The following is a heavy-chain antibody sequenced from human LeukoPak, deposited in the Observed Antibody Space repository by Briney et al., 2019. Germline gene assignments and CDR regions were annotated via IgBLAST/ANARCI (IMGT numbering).Heavy chain of an antibody. Sequence: GGSLRLSCAASGFTFSSYAMSWVRQAPGKGLEWVSAISGSGGSTYYADSVKGRFTISRDNSKNTLYLQMNSLRAEDTAVYYCAKAIEGQQLVPVDYWGQGTLVTVSS. CDR1: GFTFSSYA. D-gene: IGHD6-13*01. J-gene: IGHJ4*02. V-gene: IGHV3-23*01. CDR3: AKAIEGQQLVPVDY. CDR2: ISGSGGST.